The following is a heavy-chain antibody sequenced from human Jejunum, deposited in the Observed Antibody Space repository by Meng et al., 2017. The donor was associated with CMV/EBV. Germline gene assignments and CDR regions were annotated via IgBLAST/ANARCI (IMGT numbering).Heavy chain of an antibody. D-gene: IGHD5-12*01. CDR2: INHSGTT. V-gene: IGHV4-34*01. CDR3: AVDIVPAMGPGTPLTTNY. J-gene: IGHJ4*02. Sequence: LLTLVACLLTPPVASSLPCAVYGGSFSGYYWNCLRQPPGKGLEWIGEINHSGTTNYNPSLKSRVTISVDTSKNQFSLKLSSVTAADTAVYYCAVDIVPAMGPGTPLTTNYWGQGTLVTVSS. CDR1: GGSFSGYY.